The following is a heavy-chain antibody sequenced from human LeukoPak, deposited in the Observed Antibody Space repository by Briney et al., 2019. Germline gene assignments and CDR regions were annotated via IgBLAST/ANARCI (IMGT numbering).Heavy chain of an antibody. J-gene: IGHJ6*03. V-gene: IGHV1-18*01. CDR2: ISAYNGNT. Sequence: GASVKVSCKASGYTFTSYDINWVRQATGQGLEWMGWISAYNGNTNYAQKLHGRVTMTTDTSTSTAYMELRSLRSDDTAVYYCARAVNILTGYYTDYYYYYMDVWGKGTTVTVSS. CDR1: GYTFTSYD. D-gene: IGHD3-9*01. CDR3: ARAVNILTGYYTDYYYYYMDV.